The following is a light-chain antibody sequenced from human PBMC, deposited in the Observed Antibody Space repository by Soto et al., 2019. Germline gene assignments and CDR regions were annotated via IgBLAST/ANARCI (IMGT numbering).Light chain of an antibody. J-gene: IGLJ2*01. CDR3: QSYDSRLSVV. V-gene: IGLV1-40*01. CDR2: GNN. Sequence: QSVLTQPPSVSGAPGQRVTISCTGSSSNIGAGYGVHWYQQLPGTAPKLLIYGNNNRPSGVPDRFSGSKSGTSASLAITGLQADDEADYYCQSYDSRLSVVFGGGTKLTVL. CDR1: SSNIGAGYG.